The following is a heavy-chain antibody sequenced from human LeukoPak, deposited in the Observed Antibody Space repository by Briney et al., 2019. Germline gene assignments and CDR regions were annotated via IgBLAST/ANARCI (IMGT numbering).Heavy chain of an antibody. Sequence: PSETLSLTCAVYGGSFSGYYWSWIRQPPGKGLEWIGEINHSGSTNYNPSLKSRVTISVDTSKNQFSLKLSSVTAADTAVYYCARGPAARPASENWFDPWGQGTLVTVSS. D-gene: IGHD6-6*01. J-gene: IGHJ5*02. CDR2: INHSGST. CDR1: GGSFSGYY. CDR3: ARGPAARPASENWFDP. V-gene: IGHV4-34*01.